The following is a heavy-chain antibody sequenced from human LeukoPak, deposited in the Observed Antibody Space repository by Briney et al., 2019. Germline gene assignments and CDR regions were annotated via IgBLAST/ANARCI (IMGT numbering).Heavy chain of an antibody. CDR2: IYENGGTT. D-gene: IGHD1-26*01. CDR3: AKYRPPTTIATRYFDC. V-gene: IGHV3-23*01. J-gene: IGHJ4*02. Sequence: PGGSLRLSCVGSGFTFRSHAMSWVRQAPEKGLEFVSGIYENGGTTYYADSVKGRFTISRDNSMNTLFLQMSSLTAEDTAVYYCAKYRPPTTIATRYFDCWGQGTLVTVSS. CDR1: GFTFRSHA.